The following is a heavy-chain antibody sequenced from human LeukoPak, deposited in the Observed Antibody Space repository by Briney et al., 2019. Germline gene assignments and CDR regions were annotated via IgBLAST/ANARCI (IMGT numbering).Heavy chain of an antibody. Sequence: GGSLRLSCAASGFTFSDYYMSWIRQAPGKGLEWVSYISSSGSTIYYADSVKGRFTISRDNAKNSLYLQMNTLRAEDTAVYYCARGAFWSGYYTRTYAPYYMDVWGKGTTVTVSS. V-gene: IGHV3-11*01. CDR1: GFTFSDYY. CDR2: ISSSGSTI. D-gene: IGHD3-3*01. CDR3: ARGAFWSGYYTRTYAPYYMDV. J-gene: IGHJ6*03.